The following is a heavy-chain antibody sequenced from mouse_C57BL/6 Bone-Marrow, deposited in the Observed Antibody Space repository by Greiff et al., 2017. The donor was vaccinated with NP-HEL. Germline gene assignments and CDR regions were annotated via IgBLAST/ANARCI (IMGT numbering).Heavy chain of an antibody. CDR3: TLLRGNYFDY. J-gene: IGHJ2*01. CDR1: GFNIKDDY. V-gene: IGHV14-4*01. D-gene: IGHD1-1*01. Sequence: VQLQQSGAELVRPGASVKLSCTASGFNIKDDYMHWVKQRPEQGLEWIGWIDPENGDTEYASKFQGKATITADTSSNTAYLQLSSLTSEDTAVYYCTLLRGNYFDYWGKGTTLTVSS. CDR2: IDPENGDT.